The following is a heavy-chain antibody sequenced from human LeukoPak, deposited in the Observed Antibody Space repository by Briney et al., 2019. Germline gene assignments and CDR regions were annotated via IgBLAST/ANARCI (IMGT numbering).Heavy chain of an antibody. CDR2: INWNGGST. Sequence: PGGSLRLSCAASGFIFDDYGMTWVRQAPGKGLEWVSGINWNGGSTGYADSVKGRFTISRDNAKNSLYLQMNSLRAEDTAVYYCARGSGSYYYYGMDVWGQGTTVTVSS. J-gene: IGHJ6*02. V-gene: IGHV3-20*04. CDR3: ARGSGSYYYYGMDV. CDR1: GFIFDDYG. D-gene: IGHD1-26*01.